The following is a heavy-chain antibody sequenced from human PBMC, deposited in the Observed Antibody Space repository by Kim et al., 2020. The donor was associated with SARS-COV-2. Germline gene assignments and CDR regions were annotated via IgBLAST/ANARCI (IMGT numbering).Heavy chain of an antibody. D-gene: IGHD5-12*01. CDR1: GGSVSSGSYY. CDR3: ARGGGARDAYDNFDY. Sequence: SETLSLTCTVSGGSVSSGSYYWNWIRQPPGKGLEWIGYIYYTGITNYKSSLKSRVTISLDTSKNQFALNLSSVTAADTAVYFCARGGGARDAYDNFDYWGQGTLVTVSS. J-gene: IGHJ4*02. V-gene: IGHV4-61*01. CDR2: IYYTGIT.